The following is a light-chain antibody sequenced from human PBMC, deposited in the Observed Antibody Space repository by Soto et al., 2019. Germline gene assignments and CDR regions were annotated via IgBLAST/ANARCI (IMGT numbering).Light chain of an antibody. CDR1: QTINSA. V-gene: IGKV3-15*01. CDR2: GAS. CDR3: QQYHYWWT. Sequence: EIVLTQSPATLSVSPGDRATLSCRASQTINSALAWYQQKPGQAPRLLIYGASTRATAIADRFSACGSGTDFTLTISSLQSEDSAVYYCQQYHYWWTFGQGTKVEIK. J-gene: IGKJ1*01.